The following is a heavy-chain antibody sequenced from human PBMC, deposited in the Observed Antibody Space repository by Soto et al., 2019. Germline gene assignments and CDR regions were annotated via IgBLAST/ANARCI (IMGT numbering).Heavy chain of an antibody. V-gene: IGHV6-1*01. CDR2: TYYRSKWYN. CDR1: GDSVSSNSAA. J-gene: IGHJ6*02. CDR3: ARVIVVVPAAIRDYYYYGMDV. Sequence: SQTLSLPCALSGDSVSSNSAAWNWIRQSPSRGLEWLGRTYYRSKWYNDYAVSVKSRITINPDTSKNQFSLQLNSVTPEDTAVYYCARVIVVVPAAIRDYYYYGMDVWGQGTTVTVSS. D-gene: IGHD2-2*01.